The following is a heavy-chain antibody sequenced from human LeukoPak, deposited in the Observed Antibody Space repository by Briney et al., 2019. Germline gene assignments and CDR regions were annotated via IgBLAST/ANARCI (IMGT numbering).Heavy chain of an antibody. CDR2: IIPIFGTA. D-gene: IGHD2-2*01. CDR3: ARDRYCSSTSCPRSLDY. CDR1: GGTFTSYA. Sequence: ASVKVSCKASGGTFTSYAISWVRHAPGQGLEWMGGIIPIFGTANYAPKFQGRVTITADESTSTAYMELSSLRSEDTAVYYCARDRYCSSTSCPRSLDYWGQGTLVTVSS. V-gene: IGHV1-69*01. J-gene: IGHJ4*02.